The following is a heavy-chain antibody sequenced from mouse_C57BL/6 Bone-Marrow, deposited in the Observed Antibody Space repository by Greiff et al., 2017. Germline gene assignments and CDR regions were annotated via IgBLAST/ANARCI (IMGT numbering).Heavy chain of an antibody. CDR3: ARDYGSSYG. Sequence: EVQLQQSVAELVRPGASVKLSCTASGFNIKNTYMPWVKQRPEQGLEWIGRIDPANGNTKYAPKFQGKATITADTSSNTAYLQLSSLTSEDTAIYYCARDYGSSYGWGQGTSVTVSS. CDR2: IDPANGNT. J-gene: IGHJ4*01. CDR1: GFNIKNTY. V-gene: IGHV14-3*01. D-gene: IGHD1-1*01.